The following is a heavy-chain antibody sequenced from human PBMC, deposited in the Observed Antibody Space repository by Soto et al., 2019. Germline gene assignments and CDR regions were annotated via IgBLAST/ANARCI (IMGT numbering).Heavy chain of an antibody. Sequence: GGSLRLSCAASGFIFSSYGMYWVRQAPGKGLEWVAVISYDGSNKYYADSVKGRFTISRDYSENTLYLQMNSLRPEDTALYYSPKEGGHGLVNYGMDVGGQGTTVTVSS. CDR1: GFIFSSYG. D-gene: IGHD2-15*01. J-gene: IGHJ6*02. CDR2: ISYDGSNK. CDR3: PKEGGHGLVNYGMDV. V-gene: IGHV3-30*18.